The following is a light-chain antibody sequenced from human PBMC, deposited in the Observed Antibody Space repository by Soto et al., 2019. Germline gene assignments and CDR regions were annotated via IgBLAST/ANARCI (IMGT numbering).Light chain of an antibody. Sequence: DIQMTQSPSTLSASVGDRVTITCRASQSLSSWLAWYQQKPGKAPKLLIYKASSLESGVPSRFSGSGSGTEFTLTISSLQPDDFATYYCLQYNSHPWAFGQGTKVEIK. J-gene: IGKJ1*01. CDR2: KAS. CDR3: LQYNSHPWA. V-gene: IGKV1-5*03. CDR1: QSLSSW.